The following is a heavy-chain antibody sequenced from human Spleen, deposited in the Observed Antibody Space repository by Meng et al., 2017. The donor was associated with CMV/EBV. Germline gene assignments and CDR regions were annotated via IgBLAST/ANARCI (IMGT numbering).Heavy chain of an antibody. CDR1: RFTFDDHG. D-gene: IGHD2-15*01. Sequence: GESLKISCAASRFTFDDHGMNWVRQAPGKGLEWVSGINWDGSRTGYADSVKGRFTISRDNAKNSLYLQMNSLRAEDTAVYYCARDLTGYCSGGSCYSGIDAFDIWGQGTMVTVSS. CDR3: ARDLTGYCSGGSCYSGIDAFDI. J-gene: IGHJ3*02. CDR2: INWDGSRT. V-gene: IGHV3-20*04.